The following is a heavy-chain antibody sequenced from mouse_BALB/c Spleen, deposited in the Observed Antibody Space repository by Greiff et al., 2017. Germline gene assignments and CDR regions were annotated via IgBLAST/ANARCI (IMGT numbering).Heavy chain of an antibody. V-gene: IGHV2-5-1*01. J-gene: IGHJ3*01. CDR2: IWRGGST. CDR3: AKRGAMITTFAY. D-gene: IGHD2-4*01. Sequence: VQRVESGPSLVQPSQSLSITCTVSGFSLTSYGVHWVRQSPGKGLEWLGVIWRGGSTDYNAAFMSRLSITKDNSKSQVFFKMNSLQADDTAIYYCAKRGAMITTFAYWGQGTLVTVSA. CDR1: GFSLTSYG.